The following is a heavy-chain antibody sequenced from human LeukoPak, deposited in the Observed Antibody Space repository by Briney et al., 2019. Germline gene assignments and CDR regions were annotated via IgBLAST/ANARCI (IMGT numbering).Heavy chain of an antibody. CDR3: ARDLATIKYNWFDP. D-gene: IGHD5-24*01. J-gene: IGHJ5*02. Sequence: ASVKVSCKASGYTFTSYDINWVRQATGQGLEWMGWMNPNSGNTGYAQKFQGRVTITTDESTSTAYMELSSLRSEDTAVYYCARDLATIKYNWFDPWGQGTLVTVSS. V-gene: IGHV1-8*01. CDR1: GYTFTSYD. CDR2: MNPNSGNT.